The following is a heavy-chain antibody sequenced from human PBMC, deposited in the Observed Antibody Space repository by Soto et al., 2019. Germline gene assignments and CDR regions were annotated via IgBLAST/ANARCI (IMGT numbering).Heavy chain of an antibody. D-gene: IGHD4-17*01. Sequence: QVQLVESGGGVVQPGRSLRLSCAASGFTFSSYGMHWVRQAPGKGLEWVAVIWYDGSNKYYADSVKGRFTISRDNSKNTLYLQMNSLRAEDTAVYDCARDPSLTTVTVCSSTAFDIWGQGTMVTVSS. J-gene: IGHJ3*02. CDR3: ARDPSLTTVTVCSSTAFDI. CDR2: IWYDGSNK. CDR1: GFTFSSYG. V-gene: IGHV3-33*01.